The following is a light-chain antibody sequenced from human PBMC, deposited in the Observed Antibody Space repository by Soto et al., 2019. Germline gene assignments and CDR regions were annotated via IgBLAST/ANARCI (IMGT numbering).Light chain of an antibody. V-gene: IGKV3-20*01. CDR2: GAS. CDR1: QSVSSSY. CDR3: QQYGSSPT. Sequence: EIVLTQSPGTLSLSPGERATLSCRASQSVSSSYLAWYQQKPGQAPRLLIYGASSRATGIPDRFSGSGSGPDFTLTSSRLEPEDFAVYYCQQYGSSPTFGQGTKVEIK. J-gene: IGKJ1*01.